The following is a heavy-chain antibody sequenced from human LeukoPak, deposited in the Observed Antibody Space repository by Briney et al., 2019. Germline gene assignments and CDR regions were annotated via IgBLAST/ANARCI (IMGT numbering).Heavy chain of an antibody. CDR3: ARDYYDSSGYYSLDY. D-gene: IGHD3-22*01. CDR1: GFTFRSCE. Sequence: QPGGSLRLSCAASGFTFRSCEMNWVRQAPGKGLEWLSYISGSGSSVYYADSVKGRFTVSRDNAKNSLYLDMNSLRAEDTAVYFCARDYYDSSGYYSLDYWGQGTLVTVSS. CDR2: ISGSGSSV. J-gene: IGHJ4*02. V-gene: IGHV3-48*03.